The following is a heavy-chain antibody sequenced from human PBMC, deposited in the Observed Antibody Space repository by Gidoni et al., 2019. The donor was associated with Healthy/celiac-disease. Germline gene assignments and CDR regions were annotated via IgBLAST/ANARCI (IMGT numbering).Heavy chain of an antibody. CDR1: GGSISSGDYY. Sequence: QVQLQESGRGLVKPSQTLSLTCTASGGSISSGDYYRSWIRTPPRKGLEWIGYIYYSGSTYCNPSLKSGVTISVDTSKNQFSLKLSSVTAADTAVYYCARDSRKPGLSGGWPYHDYWGQGTLVTVSS. J-gene: IGHJ4*02. D-gene: IGHD6-25*01. V-gene: IGHV4-30-4*01. CDR2: IYYSGST. CDR3: ARDSRKPGLSGGWPYHDY.